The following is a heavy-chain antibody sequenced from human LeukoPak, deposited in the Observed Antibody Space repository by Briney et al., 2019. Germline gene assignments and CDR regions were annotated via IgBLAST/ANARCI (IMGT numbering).Heavy chain of an antibody. J-gene: IGHJ4*02. D-gene: IGHD2-2*01. CDR3: ARLKGVPAADY. Sequence: GESLKISCKGSGYSFTSYWIGWVRQAPGEGLVWVSRISNDGSRTTYADSVKGRFTISRDNAKNTLYLQMNSLRVDDTAVYYCARLKGVPAADYWGQGTLVTVSS. CDR1: GYSFTSYW. CDR2: ISNDGSRT. V-gene: IGHV3-74*01.